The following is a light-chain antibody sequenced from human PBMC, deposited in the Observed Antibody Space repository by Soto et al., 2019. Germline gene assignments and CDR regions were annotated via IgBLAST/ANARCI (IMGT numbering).Light chain of an antibody. CDR2: WAS. J-gene: IGKJ2*01. CDR3: QQYYSTPPYN. V-gene: IGKV4-1*01. Sequence: DIVLTQSPDSLAVSLGERATINCKSSQSVLYSSNNKNYLAWYQQKPGQPPKLLIYWASTRESGVPDRFSGSGSGTDFTLTISSLQAEDVAVYYYQQYYSTPPYNVGQGNKLEIK. CDR1: QSVLYSSNNKNY.